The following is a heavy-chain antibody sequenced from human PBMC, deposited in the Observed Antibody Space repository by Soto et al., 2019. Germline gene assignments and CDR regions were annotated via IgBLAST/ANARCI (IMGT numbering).Heavy chain of an antibody. CDR1: GFPFWTYS. CDR2: ISGSGTAT. CDR3: AKSSSSWYGGYYYGMDV. Sequence: PGGSLRLSCEASGFPFWTYSMSWVRQAPRKGLEWVSGISGSGTATYYTDSVKGRFTVSRDNSKDTLFLQMNTLRVEDTAVYYCAKSSSSWYGGYYYGMDVRGQGTTFTVSS. J-gene: IGHJ6*02. D-gene: IGHD6-13*01. V-gene: IGHV3-23*01.